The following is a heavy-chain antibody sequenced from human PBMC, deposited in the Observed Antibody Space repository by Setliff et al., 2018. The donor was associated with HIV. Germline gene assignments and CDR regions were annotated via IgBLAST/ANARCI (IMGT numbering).Heavy chain of an antibody. V-gene: IGHV5-51*01. D-gene: IGHD2-15*01. CDR2: IYPGDSHT. CDR3: ATHTLHNAFDI. J-gene: IGHJ3*02. CDR1: GYYFTTFW. Sequence: PGESLKISCKGSGYYFTTFWIAWVRQMPGKGLEWMGFIYPGDSHTTYSPSFQGQVTISVDTSVSTAYLQWSSLKASDTAMYFCATHTLHNAFDIWGQVLLVTVSS.